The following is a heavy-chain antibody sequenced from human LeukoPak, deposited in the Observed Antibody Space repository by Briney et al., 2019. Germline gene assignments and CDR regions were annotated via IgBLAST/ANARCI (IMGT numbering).Heavy chain of an antibody. CDR2: IRYDGSNK. CDR3: AKDGGFGCYSGTYFDS. Sequence: GGSLRLSCAASGFTFSSYWMSWVRQAPGKGLEWVAFIRYDGSNKSYADSVKGRFTISRDNSKNTLYLQMNSLRAEDTAVYYCAKDGGFGCYSGTYFDSWGQGTLVTVSS. D-gene: IGHD2-21*01. CDR1: GFTFSSYW. V-gene: IGHV3-30*02. J-gene: IGHJ4*02.